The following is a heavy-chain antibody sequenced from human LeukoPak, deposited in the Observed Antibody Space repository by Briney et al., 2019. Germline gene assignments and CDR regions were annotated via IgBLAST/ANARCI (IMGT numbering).Heavy chain of an antibody. V-gene: IGHV1-18*01. CDR3: AGVAGYYWNSDSFDY. J-gene: IGHJ4*02. CDR1: GYTFTTYG. Sequence: ASVKVSCKASGYTFTTYGISWVRQAPGQGLEWMGWISACNGQTNYAEKFQGRVTMTTDTSTKTAYMELRSLGSDDTAVYYCAGVAGYYWNSDSFDYWGQGTQVTVSS. D-gene: IGHD1-7*01. CDR2: ISACNGQT.